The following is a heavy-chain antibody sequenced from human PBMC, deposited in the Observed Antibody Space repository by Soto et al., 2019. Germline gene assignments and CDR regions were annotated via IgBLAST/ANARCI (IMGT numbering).Heavy chain of an antibody. CDR2: ISHSGIT. CDR3: ARMEGATIYFFDY. J-gene: IGHJ4*02. D-gene: IGHD5-12*01. Sequence: SETLSLTCTVSGDSLSGHYWGWIRQPPAKGLEWIGYISHSGITNYDPSLRSRVTISIDTSKNQFSLNLSSVTAADTAIYYCARMEGATIYFFDYWGQGSLVTVSS. CDR1: GDSLSGHY. V-gene: IGHV4-59*11.